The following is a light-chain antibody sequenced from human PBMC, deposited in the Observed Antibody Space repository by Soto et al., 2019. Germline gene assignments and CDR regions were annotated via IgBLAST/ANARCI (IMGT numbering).Light chain of an antibody. CDR3: QHYGSSPPFT. Sequence: EIVLTQSPGTLSLSPGERATLACRASQSVTSSYLAWYQQKPGQAPRLLIYGASNRATDIPDRFSGSGSGTDFSLTISRLEPEDFAVYYCQHYGSSPPFTFGPRTKVDIK. J-gene: IGKJ3*01. V-gene: IGKV3-20*01. CDR2: GAS. CDR1: QSVTSSY.